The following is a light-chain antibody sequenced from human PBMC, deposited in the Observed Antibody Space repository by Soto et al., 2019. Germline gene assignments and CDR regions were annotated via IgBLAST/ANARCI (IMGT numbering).Light chain of an antibody. J-gene: IGKJ1*01. V-gene: IGKV3-20*01. CDR2: AAS. CDR1: QSVSSN. Sequence: EIVLTQSPATLSLSPGERATLSCRASQSVSSNLAWYQQKPGQAPRLLIYAASTRATGIPARFSGSGSGTDFTLTISRLEPEDFAVYYCQHHATSPRTFGQGTKVDIK. CDR3: QHHATSPRT.